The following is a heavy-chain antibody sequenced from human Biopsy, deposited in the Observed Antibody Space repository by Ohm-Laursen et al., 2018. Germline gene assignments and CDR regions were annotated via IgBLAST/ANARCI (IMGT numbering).Heavy chain of an antibody. Sequence: SLRLSCTASGFTFSIYGMHWVRQAPGKGLEWVAVIWYDGSNKYYADSVKGRFTISRDDPKNTLYLQMNSLRAEDTAVYYWAREGDDSSGYTPHYFDYWGQGTLVTVSS. V-gene: IGHV3-33*01. CDR1: GFTFSIYG. CDR3: AREGDDSSGYTPHYFDY. D-gene: IGHD3-22*01. J-gene: IGHJ4*02. CDR2: IWYDGSNK.